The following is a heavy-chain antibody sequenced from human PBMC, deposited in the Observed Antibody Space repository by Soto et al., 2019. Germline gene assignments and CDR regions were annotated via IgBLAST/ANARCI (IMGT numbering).Heavy chain of an antibody. J-gene: IGHJ4*02. CDR2: IKQDGSEK. CDR1: GFTFSSYW. V-gene: IGHV3-7*01. Sequence: GGSLRLSCAASGFTFSSYWMSWVRQAPGKGLEWVANIKQDGSEKYYVDSVKGRFTISRDNAKNSLYLQMNSLRAEDTAVYYCARDGDAIFGVVIEAYFDYWGQGTLVTVSS. CDR3: ARDGDAIFGVVIEAYFDY. D-gene: IGHD3-3*01.